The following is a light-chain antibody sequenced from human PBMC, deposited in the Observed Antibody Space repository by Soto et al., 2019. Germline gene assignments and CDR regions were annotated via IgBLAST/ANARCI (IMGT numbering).Light chain of an antibody. Sequence: EIVLTQSPGTLSLSPGERATLSCRASQSVSSSYLAWYQQKPGQAPRLLIYGASSRATGMPDRFSGSGSGTDLTVTISRLEPEDFAVYYCQQYGSSMYPFGQGTKLEIK. J-gene: IGKJ2*01. CDR2: GAS. CDR1: QSVSSSY. V-gene: IGKV3-20*01. CDR3: QQYGSSMYP.